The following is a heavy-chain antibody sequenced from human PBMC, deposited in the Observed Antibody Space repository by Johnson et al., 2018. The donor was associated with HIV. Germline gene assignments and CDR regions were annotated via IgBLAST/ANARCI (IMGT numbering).Heavy chain of an antibody. D-gene: IGHD2-15*01. Sequence: MLLVESGGDVVRPGGSLRISCVASGFKLYEYDVSWVRQAPGKGLEWVSAISGSGGSTYYADSVKGRFTISRDNAQNSLYLEMNTLRDEDTAVYYCGRESTSGGTAFDIWGQGTMVTVSS. CDR1: GFKLYEYD. CDR3: GRESTSGGTAFDI. J-gene: IGHJ3*02. CDR2: ISGSGGST. V-gene: IGHV3-23*04.